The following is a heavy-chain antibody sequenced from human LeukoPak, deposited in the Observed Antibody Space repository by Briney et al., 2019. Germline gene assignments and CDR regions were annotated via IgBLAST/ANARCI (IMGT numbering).Heavy chain of an antibody. D-gene: IGHD3-3*01. V-gene: IGHV1-24*01. CDR3: ATHGSFGVVIIFDAFDI. Sequence: ASVKVSCKVSGYTLTELSMHWVRQAPGKGLEWMGGFDPEDGETIYAQKFQGRVTMTEDTSTDTAYMELSSLRSEDTAVYYCATHGSFGVVIIFDAFDIWGQGTMVTVSS. J-gene: IGHJ3*02. CDR2: FDPEDGET. CDR1: GYTLTELS.